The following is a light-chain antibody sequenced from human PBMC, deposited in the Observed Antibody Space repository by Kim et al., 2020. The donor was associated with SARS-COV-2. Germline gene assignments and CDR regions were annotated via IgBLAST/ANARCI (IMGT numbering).Light chain of an antibody. J-gene: IGKJ4*01. V-gene: IGKV3-11*01. CDR1: QSISTS. CDR3: QQRSNWPRT. Sequence: LSPGERATLSCRASQSISTSLGWYQQKPGQAPRLLIYAASNRATDIPDRISGSGSGTDFTLTISSLEPEDFAVYYCQQRSNWPRTFGGGTKVDIK. CDR2: AAS.